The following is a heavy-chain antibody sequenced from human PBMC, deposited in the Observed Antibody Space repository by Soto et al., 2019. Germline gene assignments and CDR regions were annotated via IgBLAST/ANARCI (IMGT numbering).Heavy chain of an antibody. D-gene: IGHD1-7*01. Sequence: QVQLVQSGAEVKKPGSSVKVSCKASGGTFSSYAISWVRQAPGQGLEWMGGIIPIFGTANYAQKFQGRVTITADAATSTAYMELSSLRSEDTAVYYCARAHWVTGTTDHYYYYGMDVWGQGTTVTVSS. CDR1: GGTFSSYA. CDR2: IIPIFGTA. V-gene: IGHV1-69*01. J-gene: IGHJ6*02. CDR3: ARAHWVTGTTDHYYYYGMDV.